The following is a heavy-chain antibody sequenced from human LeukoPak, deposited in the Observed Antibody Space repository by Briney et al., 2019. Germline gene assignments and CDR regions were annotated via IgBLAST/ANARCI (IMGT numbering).Heavy chain of an antibody. CDR3: ARHGSSSWYYFDY. J-gene: IGHJ4*02. CDR2: IYPGDSDT. CDR1: GYSFTSYW. D-gene: IGHD6-13*01. Sequence: GESLKISCKGSGYSFTSYWLGWVRQMPGKGLEWMGIIYPGDSDTRYSPSFQGQVTISADKSISTAYLQWSSLKASDTAMYYCARHGSSSWYYFDYWGQGTLVTVSS. V-gene: IGHV5-51*01.